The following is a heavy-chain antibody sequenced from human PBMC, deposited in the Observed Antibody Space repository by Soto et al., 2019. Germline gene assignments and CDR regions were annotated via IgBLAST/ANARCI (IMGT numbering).Heavy chain of an antibody. D-gene: IGHD3-16*01. CDR3: AKAPTDYVKTFGDY. CDR1: GFTFSSYE. Sequence: GGSLRLSCAASGFTFSSYEMNWVRQAPGKGLEWVSYISSSGDTIYYADSVRGRFTISRDNAKSSLYLQMNSLRAEDTAVYYCAKAPTDYVKTFGDYWGQGTLVTVSS. CDR2: ISSSGDTI. J-gene: IGHJ4*02. V-gene: IGHV3-48*03.